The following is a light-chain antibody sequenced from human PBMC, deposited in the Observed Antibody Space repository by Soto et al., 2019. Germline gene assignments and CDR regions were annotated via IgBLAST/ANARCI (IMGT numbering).Light chain of an antibody. CDR2: GVT. J-gene: IGLJ3*02. CDR3: SSYTSRGTWV. Sequence: QSVLTQPASVSGSPGQSITISCTGSSSDVGRYNFVSWYRQDPGKAPKLVISGVTNRPSGLSNRFSGSKSGNTASLTISGLQAEDEDDYYCSSYTSRGTWVFGGGTKLTVL. CDR1: SSDVGRYNF. V-gene: IGLV2-14*01.